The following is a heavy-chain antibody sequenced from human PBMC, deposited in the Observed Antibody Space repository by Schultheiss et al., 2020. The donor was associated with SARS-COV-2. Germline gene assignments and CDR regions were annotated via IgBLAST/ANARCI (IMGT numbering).Heavy chain of an antibody. J-gene: IGHJ6*02. CDR1: GYTFTGYY. Sequence: ASVKVSCKASGYTFTGYYMHWVRQAPGQGLEWMGWINPNSGGTNYAQKFQGRVTMTRDTSISTAYMELTRLRSDDTAVYYCARVPRGSGNGMDVWGQGTTVTVSS. CDR2: INPNSGGT. CDR3: ARVPRGSGNGMDV. D-gene: IGHD3-10*01. V-gene: IGHV1-2*02.